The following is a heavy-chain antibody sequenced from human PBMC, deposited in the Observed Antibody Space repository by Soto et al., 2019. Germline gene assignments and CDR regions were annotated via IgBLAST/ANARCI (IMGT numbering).Heavy chain of an antibody. D-gene: IGHD2-2*01. CDR3: AREGDRCTSTRCSPWPDSHFDL. V-gene: IGHV1-18*01. J-gene: IGHJ2*01. CDR2: ISPYNGNT. CDR1: GYTFTNYG. Sequence: QVQLVQSGDEVKKPGASVKVSCKASGYTFTNYGISWVRQAPGQGLEWMGWISPYNGNTKYPQTLQGRVTMTTDTPTRTSYMELRSLRSDDTAVYFCAREGDRCTSTRCSPWPDSHFDLWGRGTLVTVSS.